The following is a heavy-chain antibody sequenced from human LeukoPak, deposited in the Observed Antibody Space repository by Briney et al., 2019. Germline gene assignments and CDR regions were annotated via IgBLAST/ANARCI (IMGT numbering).Heavy chain of an antibody. Sequence: SETLSLTCTVTGGSISSYYWSWIRQPPGKGLEWIGYIYYSGSTNYNPSLKSRVTISVDTSKNQFSLKLSSVTAADTAVYYCARLGQQLLKGDWFDPWGQGTLVTVSS. J-gene: IGHJ5*02. CDR3: ARLGQQLLKGDWFDP. CDR2: IYYSGST. CDR1: GGSISSYY. V-gene: IGHV4-59*01. D-gene: IGHD6-13*01.